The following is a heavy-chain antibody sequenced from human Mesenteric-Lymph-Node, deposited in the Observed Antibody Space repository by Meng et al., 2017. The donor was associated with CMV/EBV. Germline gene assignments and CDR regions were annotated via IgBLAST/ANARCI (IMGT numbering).Heavy chain of an antibody. D-gene: IGHD3-9*01. CDR1: GGSFSGYY. Sequence: GAGWCKPSESLSVTWAVYGGSFSGYYWNWIRQSPEKGLEWIGEINHSGSTTYNPSFTSRIIISVDTSTNQISLNMSSVTAADTAVYYCARGSSYDILTGYFDYWGQGALVTVSS. CDR2: INHSGST. CDR3: ARGSSYDILTGYFDY. V-gene: IGHV4-34*01. J-gene: IGHJ4*02.